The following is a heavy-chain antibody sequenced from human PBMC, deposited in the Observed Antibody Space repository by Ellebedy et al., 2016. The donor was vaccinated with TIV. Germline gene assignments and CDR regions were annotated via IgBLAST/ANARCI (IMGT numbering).Heavy chain of an antibody. CDR1: GFTFSNYW. J-gene: IGHJ4*02. CDR3: VRGQGSGVGAPY. CDR2: IKQDGSEK. D-gene: IGHD1-26*01. Sequence: PGGSLRLSCAASGFTFSNYWMSWVPKPPGKGLEWVANIKQDGSEKYYVDSVKGRFPISRDNAKNSLYLQMNSLRAEDTAVYYCVRGQGSGVGAPYWGQGTRVTVSS. V-gene: IGHV3-7*01.